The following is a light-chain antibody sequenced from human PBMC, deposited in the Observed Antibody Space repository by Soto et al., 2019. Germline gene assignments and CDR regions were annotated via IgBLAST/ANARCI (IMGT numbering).Light chain of an antibody. CDR3: QQYGSSRWT. J-gene: IGKJ1*01. Sequence: EIVLTQSPDTLSLSPGERVTLSCRASQSVTSTYLAWYQQRSGQAPRLLIYGTSSRATGIPDRFSGSGSGTDFSLTITRLEPEDFAVYYCQQYGSSRWTFGQGTKVDIK. CDR1: QSVTSTY. V-gene: IGKV3-20*01. CDR2: GTS.